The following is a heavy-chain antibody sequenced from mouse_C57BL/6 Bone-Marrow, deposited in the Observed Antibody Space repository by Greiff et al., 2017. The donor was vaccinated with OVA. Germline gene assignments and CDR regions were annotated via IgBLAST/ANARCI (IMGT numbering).Heavy chain of an antibody. J-gene: IGHJ3*01. CDR1: GYTFTDYY. Sequence: EVQLQQSGPELVKPGASVKITCKASGYTFTDYYMNWVKQSHGKSLEWIGDINPNNGGTSYNQKFKGKATLTVDKSSSTAYMELRSLTSEDSAVYYCATNWGWFAYWGQGTLVTVSA. CDR3: ATNWGWFAY. D-gene: IGHD4-1*01. V-gene: IGHV1-26*01. CDR2: INPNNGGT.